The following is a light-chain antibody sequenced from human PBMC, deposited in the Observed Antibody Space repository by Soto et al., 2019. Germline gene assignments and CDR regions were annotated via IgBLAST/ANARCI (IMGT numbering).Light chain of an antibody. CDR1: QSVLYSSNNKNY. Sequence: DIVMTQSPDSLAVSLGERATVNCKSSQSVLYSSNNKNYLTWYQQKPGQPPKLLIYWASTRESGVPDRFNGSGSGTDFTLTIRSLQAEDVAVYYCQQYYSTPYTFGQGTKLEI. J-gene: IGKJ2*01. V-gene: IGKV4-1*01. CDR3: QQYYSTPYT. CDR2: WAS.